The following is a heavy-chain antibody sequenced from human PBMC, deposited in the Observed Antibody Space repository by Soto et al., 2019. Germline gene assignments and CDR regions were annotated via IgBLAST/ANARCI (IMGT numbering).Heavy chain of an antibody. J-gene: IGHJ4*02. CDR1: GYSFAGYW. CDR3: ARQIYDSDSGPNFQYYFDS. Sequence: GESLKISCKGSGYSFAGYWITWVRQMPGKGLGWMGRIDPSDSQTYYSPSFRGHVTISAAKSITTVFLQWSSLRASDTAMYYCARQIYDSDSGPNFQYYFDSWGQGTLVTVSS. V-gene: IGHV5-10-1*01. D-gene: IGHD3-22*01. CDR2: IDPSDSQT.